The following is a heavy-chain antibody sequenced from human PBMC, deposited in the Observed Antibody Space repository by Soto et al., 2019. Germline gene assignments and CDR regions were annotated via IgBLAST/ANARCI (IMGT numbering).Heavy chain of an antibody. Sequence: DVQLLDSGGGLVQPGGSLRLSCAASGFTFNNYAMSWVRQAPGKGLDWVSTISVSGANTYYADSVKGRFTISRDDSKNTLYLHMNRLGAEDTAVYYCAKDLGLGVIAGYPHDCWGQGTLVTVSS. D-gene: IGHD3-9*01. CDR3: AKDLGLGVIAGYPHDC. V-gene: IGHV3-23*01. CDR2: ISVSGANT. J-gene: IGHJ4*02. CDR1: GFTFNNYA.